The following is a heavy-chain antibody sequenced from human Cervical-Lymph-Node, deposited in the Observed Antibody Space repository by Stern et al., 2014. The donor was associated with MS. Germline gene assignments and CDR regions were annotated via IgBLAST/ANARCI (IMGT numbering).Heavy chain of an antibody. CDR1: GFTFSSYG. Sequence: VQLVESGGGVVQPGRSLRLSCAASGFTFSSYGMHWVRQAPGKGLEGVAVIWYDGSNKYYADSVKGRFTISRDNSKNTLYLQMNSLRAEDTAVYYCARGRGGFGELLTYFDYWGQGTLVTVSS. CDR2: IWYDGSNK. V-gene: IGHV3-33*01. J-gene: IGHJ4*02. CDR3: ARGRGGFGELLTYFDY. D-gene: IGHD3-10*01.